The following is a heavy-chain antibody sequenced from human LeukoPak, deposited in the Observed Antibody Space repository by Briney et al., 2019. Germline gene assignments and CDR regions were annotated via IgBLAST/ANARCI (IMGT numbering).Heavy chain of an antibody. CDR1: GFTFSSYW. V-gene: IGHV3-74*01. J-gene: IGHJ6*02. D-gene: IGHD3-10*01. Sequence: GGSLRLSCAASGFTFSSYWMHWVRQAPGKGLVWVSRINSDGSSTSYADSVKGRFTISRDNAKNTLYLQMNSLRAEDTAVYYCARVLGELFNYCYYGMDVWGQGTTVTVSS. CDR2: INSDGSST. CDR3: ARVLGELFNYCYYGMDV.